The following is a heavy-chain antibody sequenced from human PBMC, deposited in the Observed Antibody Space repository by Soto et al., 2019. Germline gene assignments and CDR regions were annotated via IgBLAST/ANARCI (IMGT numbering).Heavy chain of an antibody. CDR2: INHSGST. D-gene: IGHD3-22*01. CDR1: GGSFSGYY. J-gene: IGHJ4*02. CDR3: ARGGITMIVVVRPWFEY. Sequence: PSETLSLTCAVYGGSFSGYYWSWIRQPPGKGLEWIGEINHSGSTNYNPSLKSRVTISVDTSKNQFSLKLSSVTAADTAVYYCARGGITMIVVVRPWFEYWGQGTLVTVSS. V-gene: IGHV4-34*01.